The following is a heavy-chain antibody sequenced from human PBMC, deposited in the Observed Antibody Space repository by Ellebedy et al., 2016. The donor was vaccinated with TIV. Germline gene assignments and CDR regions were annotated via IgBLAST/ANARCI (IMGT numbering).Heavy chain of an antibody. CDR2: IIPIFGTA. V-gene: IGHV1-69*06. CDR3: ARGKRRMIGDAFDI. CDR1: GGTFSSYA. D-gene: IGHD3-22*01. Sequence: SVKVSXXASGGTFSSYAISWVRQAPGQGLEWMGGIIPIFGTANYAQKFQGRVTITADKSTSTAYMELSSLRSEDTAVYYCARGKRRMIGDAFDIWGQGTMVTVSS. J-gene: IGHJ3*02.